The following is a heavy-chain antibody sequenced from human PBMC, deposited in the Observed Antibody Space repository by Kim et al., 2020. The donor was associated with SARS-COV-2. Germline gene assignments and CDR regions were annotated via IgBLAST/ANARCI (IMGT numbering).Heavy chain of an antibody. CDR3: ARDLGVAAAGDY. Sequence: GGSLRLSCAASGFTVSSNYMSRVRQAPGKGLEWVSVIYSGGSTYYADSVQGRFTISRDNSKNTLYLQMNSLRAEDTAVYYCARDLGVAAAGDYWGQGTLVTVSS. CDR2: IYSGGST. V-gene: IGHV3-53*01. J-gene: IGHJ4*02. CDR1: GFTVSSNY. D-gene: IGHD6-13*01.